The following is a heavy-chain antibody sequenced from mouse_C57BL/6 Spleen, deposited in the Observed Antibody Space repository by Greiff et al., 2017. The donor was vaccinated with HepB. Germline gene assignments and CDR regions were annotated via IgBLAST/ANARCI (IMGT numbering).Heavy chain of an antibody. D-gene: IGHD4-1*01. J-gene: IGHJ1*03. CDR2: ISSGGSYT. CDR1: GFTFSSYG. CDR3: ARRELVYWYFDV. Sequence: EVHLVESGGDLVKPGGSLKLSCAASGFTFSSYGMSWVRQTPDKRLEWVATISSGGSYTYYPDSVKGRFTISRDNAKNTLYLQMSSLKSEDTAMYYCARRELVYWYFDVWGTGTTVTVSS. V-gene: IGHV5-6*01.